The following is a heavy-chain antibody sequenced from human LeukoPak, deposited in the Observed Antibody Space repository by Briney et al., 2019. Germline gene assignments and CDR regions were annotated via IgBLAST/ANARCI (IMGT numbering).Heavy chain of an antibody. CDR2: INTDGSST. Sequence: GGSLRLSCAASGFTFSSYWMHWVRQAPGKGLVWVSRINTDGSSTSYADSVKGRFTISRDNAKNTLYLQMNSLRAEDTAVYYCARGGIAALVASHFDYWGQGTLVTVSS. CDR3: ARGGIAALVASHFDY. V-gene: IGHV3-74*01. J-gene: IGHJ4*02. D-gene: IGHD6-13*01. CDR1: GFTFSSYW.